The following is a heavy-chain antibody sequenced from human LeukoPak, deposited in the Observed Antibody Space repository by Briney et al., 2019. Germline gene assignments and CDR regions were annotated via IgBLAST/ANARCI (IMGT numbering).Heavy chain of an antibody. CDR2: ISISSSNI. V-gene: IGHV3-21*01. D-gene: IGHD5-24*01. CDR1: GFTFSTYS. CDR3: ARRSRDDYKNDY. J-gene: IGHJ4*02. Sequence: GGSLRLSCAASGFTFSTYSMNWVRQAPGKGLEWVSSISISSSNIYYADSVKGRFTISRDNAKNSLYLQMNSLRAEDTAVYYCARRSRDDYKNDYWGQGTLVTVSS.